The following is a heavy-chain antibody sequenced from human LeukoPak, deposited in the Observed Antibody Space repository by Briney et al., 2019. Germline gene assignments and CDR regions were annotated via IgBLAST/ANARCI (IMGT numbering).Heavy chain of an antibody. CDR2: IYSGGST. Sequence: GGSLRLSCAASGFTVSTYYMTWVRRAPGKGLECVSVIYSGGSTYYADSVKGRFTVSRDNSKNTLYLQMNSLRAEDTAMYYCAKEHDYSNAAPEWGFDSWGQGTRVTVSS. CDR3: AKEHDYSNAAPEWGFDS. D-gene: IGHD3-3*01. CDR1: GFTVSTYY. J-gene: IGHJ4*02. V-gene: IGHV3-53*01.